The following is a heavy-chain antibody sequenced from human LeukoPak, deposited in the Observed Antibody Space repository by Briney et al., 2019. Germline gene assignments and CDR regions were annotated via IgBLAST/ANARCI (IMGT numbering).Heavy chain of an antibody. CDR1: GFIFNTYS. J-gene: IGHJ4*02. D-gene: IGHD1-26*01. CDR2: ISASSSTI. CDR3: ARGQAWEAVGHLDY. V-gene: IGHV3-48*04. Sequence: PGGSLSLSFAAPGFIFNTYSMNWVRQAPGKGLEWLSYISASSSTIFYTDSVKGRFTISRDNAKNSLYLNMNSLRAEDTALYYCARGQAWEAVGHLDYWGQGTLVTVSS.